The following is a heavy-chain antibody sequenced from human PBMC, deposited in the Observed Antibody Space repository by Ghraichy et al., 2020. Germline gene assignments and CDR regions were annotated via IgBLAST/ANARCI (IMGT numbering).Heavy chain of an antibody. Sequence: GGSLRLSCAASGFTFSNAWMSWVRQAPGKGLEWVGRIKSKTDGGTTDYAAPVKGRFTISRDDSKNTLYLQMNSLKTEDTAVYYCTTGVDSSGYYDYFDYWGQGTLVTVSS. J-gene: IGHJ4*02. V-gene: IGHV3-15*01. CDR2: IKSKTDGGTT. CDR3: TTGVDSSGYYDYFDY. CDR1: GFTFSNAW. D-gene: IGHD3-22*01.